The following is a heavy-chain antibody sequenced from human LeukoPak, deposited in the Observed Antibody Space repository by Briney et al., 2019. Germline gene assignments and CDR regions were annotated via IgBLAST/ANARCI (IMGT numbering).Heavy chain of an antibody. V-gene: IGHV3-74*01. D-gene: IGHD3-22*01. CDR1: GFTFSSYW. Sequence: GGSLRLSCAASGFTFSSYWMSWVRQAPGKGLVWVSRISSDGSSTSYADSVKGRFTISRDNAKNTLYLQVNSLRAEDTAVYYCAKSMIFPPDSFDYWGQGTLVTVSS. CDR2: ISSDGSST. CDR3: AKSMIFPPDSFDY. J-gene: IGHJ4*02.